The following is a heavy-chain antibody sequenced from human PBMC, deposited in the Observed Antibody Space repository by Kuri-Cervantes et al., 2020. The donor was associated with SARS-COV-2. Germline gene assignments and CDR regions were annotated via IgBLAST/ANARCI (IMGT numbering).Heavy chain of an antibody. J-gene: IGHJ4*02. CDR2: IYYSGST. CDR1: GSSISSYY. Sequence: ESLKISCTVSGSSISSYYWSWIRQPPGKGLEWIGDIYYSGSTNYNPSLKSRVTISVDTSKNQFSLKLSSVTAADTAVYYCATNVGYFDYWGQGTLVTVSS. D-gene: IGHD1-1*01. V-gene: IGHV4-59*12. CDR3: ATNVGYFDY.